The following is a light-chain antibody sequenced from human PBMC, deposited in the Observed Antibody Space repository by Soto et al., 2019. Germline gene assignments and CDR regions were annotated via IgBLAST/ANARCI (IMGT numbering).Light chain of an antibody. CDR3: QQYNNWTLGT. CDR1: QSVSSN. Sequence: EIVMTQSPATLSVSPGERATLSCRASQSVSSNLAWYQQKPGQAPRLLIYGASTRATGIPARFSGSGSGTAFTLTISSLQSEDVAVDYCQQYNNWTLGTFGPGTKVDIK. CDR2: GAS. V-gene: IGKV3-15*01. J-gene: IGKJ3*01.